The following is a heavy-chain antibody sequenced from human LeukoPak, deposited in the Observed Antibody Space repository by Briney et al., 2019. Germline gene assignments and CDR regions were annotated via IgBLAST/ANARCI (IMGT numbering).Heavy chain of an antibody. CDR1: GFTFSSYS. V-gene: IGHV3-21*01. D-gene: IGHD2-15*01. CDR2: ISSSSSYI. CDR3: SKMPPTPDAFDI. J-gene: IGHJ3*02. Sequence: GGSLRLSCAVSGFTFSSYSMNWVRQPPGKGLEWVSSISSSSSYIYYADPVKGRFTISRDNAKIPLYLQMNSLRAEDTAVYYCSKMPPTPDAFDIWGQGTMVTVSS.